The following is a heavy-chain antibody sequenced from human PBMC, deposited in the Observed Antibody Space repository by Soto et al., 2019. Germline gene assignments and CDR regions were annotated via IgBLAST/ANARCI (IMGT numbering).Heavy chain of an antibody. CDR2: IYPGDFDT. V-gene: IGHV5-51*01. Sequence: GESLKISCKGSGYIFNNYWINWVRQMPGKGLEWMGIIYPGDFDTRYNPSFQGQVTISVDKSISTAYLQWSDLKASDTAMYHCARRLGHYKTGGPYYFDSWGQGTLVTVSS. J-gene: IGHJ4*02. D-gene: IGHD1-1*01. CDR1: GYIFNNYW. CDR3: ARRLGHYKTGGPYYFDS.